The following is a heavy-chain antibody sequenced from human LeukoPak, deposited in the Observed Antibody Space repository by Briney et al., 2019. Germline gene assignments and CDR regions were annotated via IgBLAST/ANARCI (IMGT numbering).Heavy chain of an antibody. CDR3: ARHISSSFDY. V-gene: IGHV5-51*01. J-gene: IGHJ4*02. D-gene: IGHD6-13*01. CDR2: IYPGDSDT. CDR1: YW. Sequence: YWSWIRQPPGKGLEWMGIIYPGDSDTRYSPSFQGQVTISADKSISTAYLQWSSLKASDTAMYYCARHISSSFDYWGQGTLVTVSS.